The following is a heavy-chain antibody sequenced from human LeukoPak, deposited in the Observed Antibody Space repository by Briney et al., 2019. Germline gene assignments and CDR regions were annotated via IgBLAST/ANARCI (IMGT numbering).Heavy chain of an antibody. CDR3: ARGNFPNCDGDCFDS. D-gene: IGHD2-21*02. J-gene: IGHJ4*02. CDR2: IWFDGSKT. V-gene: IGHV3-33*01. Sequence: GGSLRLSCAASGLTFTNYGMHWVRQAPGKGLEWVGVIWFDGSKTRYADSVKGRFTISRDDSKNTVYLQMSSLRVEDTAVYYCARGNFPNCDGDCFDSWGQGTLVTVSS. CDR1: GLTFTNYG.